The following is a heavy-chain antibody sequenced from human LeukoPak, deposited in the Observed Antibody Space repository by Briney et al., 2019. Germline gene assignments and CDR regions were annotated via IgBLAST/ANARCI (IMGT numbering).Heavy chain of an antibody. V-gene: IGHV3-21*01. CDR1: GFTFSTYA. CDR3: VRLRRNSDTSGFYYYYDY. J-gene: IGHJ4*02. CDR2: ISVRSNYI. Sequence: PGGSPRLSCAASGFTFSTYAITWVRQAPGKGLEWVSSISVRSNYIYYADSVRGRFSISRDDARDSLYLQMNSLRAEDTAVYYCVRLRRNSDTSGFYYYYDYWGQGTLVTVSS. D-gene: IGHD3-22*01.